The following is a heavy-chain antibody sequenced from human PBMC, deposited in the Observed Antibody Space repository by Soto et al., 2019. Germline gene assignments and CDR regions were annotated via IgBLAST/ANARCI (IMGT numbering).Heavy chain of an antibody. J-gene: IGHJ4*02. D-gene: IGHD3-16*02. CDR3: ATSRYEYVWGSSRSEFYFVN. Sequence: ASVKVSCKGSGQTLTEFAVHWVRRAPGEGLEWLGGFDPDGGEIVVAQKFQDRVTMTEAISTDTAYLELTNLRSEDTAVYFCATSRYEYVWGSSRSEFYFVNWGQGTLVNVSS. V-gene: IGHV1-24*01. CDR2: FDPDGGEI. CDR1: GQTLTEFA.